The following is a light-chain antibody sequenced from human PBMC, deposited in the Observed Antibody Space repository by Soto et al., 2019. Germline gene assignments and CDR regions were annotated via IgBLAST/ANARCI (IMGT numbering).Light chain of an antibody. CDR3: QQYGSSPPT. CDR1: QSVSANY. J-gene: IGKJ1*01. V-gene: IGKV3-20*01. CDR2: DTS. Sequence: IVLTQSPGTLSLSTGARATLSCRASQSVSANYLAWYQQKPGQAPRLLIYDTSARATGVPARFSGSRSGTDFTLTISRLEPEDFAVYYCQQYGSSPPTFGQGTKVDI.